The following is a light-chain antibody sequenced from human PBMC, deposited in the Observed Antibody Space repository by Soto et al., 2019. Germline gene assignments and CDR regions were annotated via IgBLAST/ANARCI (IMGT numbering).Light chain of an antibody. Sequence: NHLNQSPSSLSASVGDRVSITCRASQGISSYLAWYQQHPGKAPKLLIYAASTLQSGVPSRFSGSGSGTDFTLTISSLQPEDFATYSCQQLNSYSITFVQGTRLEIK. V-gene: IGKV1-9*01. CDR3: QQLNSYSIT. J-gene: IGKJ5*01. CDR2: AAS. CDR1: QGISSY.